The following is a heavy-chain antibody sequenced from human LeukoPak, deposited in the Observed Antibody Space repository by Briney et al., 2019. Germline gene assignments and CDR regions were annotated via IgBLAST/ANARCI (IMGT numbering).Heavy chain of an antibody. V-gene: IGHV3-23*01. J-gene: IGHJ4*02. D-gene: IGHD5-12*01. CDR3: AKDQGYPLGFDY. CDR1: GFTFSSYA. Sequence: GGSLRLSCAASGFTFSSYAMSWVRQAPGKGLDWDSAISGSGGSTYYADSVKGRFTISRDNSKNTLYLQMNSLRAEDTAVYYCAKDQGYPLGFDYWGQGTLVTVSS. CDR2: ISGSGGST.